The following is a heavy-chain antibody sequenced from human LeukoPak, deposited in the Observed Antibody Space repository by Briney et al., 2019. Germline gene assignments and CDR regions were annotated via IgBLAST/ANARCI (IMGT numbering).Heavy chain of an antibody. V-gene: IGHV4-31*03. Sequence: SQTLSLTCTVSGGSISSGGYYWSWIRQHPGKGLEWIGYIYYSGSTYYNPSLKSRVTISVDTSKNQFSLKLSSVTAADTAVYYCARDRVCSSTSCYMTNWFDPRGQGTLVTVSS. J-gene: IGHJ5*02. CDR2: IYYSGST. CDR3: ARDRVCSSTSCYMTNWFDP. D-gene: IGHD2-2*02. CDR1: GGSISSGGYY.